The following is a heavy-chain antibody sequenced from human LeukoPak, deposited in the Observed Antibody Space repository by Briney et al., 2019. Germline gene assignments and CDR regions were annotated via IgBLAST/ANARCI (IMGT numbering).Heavy chain of an antibody. V-gene: IGHV3-9*02. D-gene: IGHD5-24*01. CDR1: GFTSDDYA. CDR2: ISWNSGSI. CDR3: AKDSGAARDGDIDY. Sequence: PGRSLRLSCAASGFTSDDYAMHWVRQAPGKGLEWVSGISWNSGSIAYADSVKGRFTISRDNAKNSLYLQMNSLRAEDTALYYCAKDSGAARDGDIDYWGQGTLVTVSS. J-gene: IGHJ4*02.